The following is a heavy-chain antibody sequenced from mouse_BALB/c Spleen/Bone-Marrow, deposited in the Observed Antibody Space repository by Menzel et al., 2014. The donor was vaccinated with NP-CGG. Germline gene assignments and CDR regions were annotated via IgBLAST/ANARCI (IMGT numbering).Heavy chain of an antibody. J-gene: IGHJ2*01. CDR2: IRNKANGYTT. Sequence: EVKLEESGGGLVQPGGSLRLSCATSGFTFTDYYMSWVRQPPGKALEWLGFIRNKANGYTTEYSASVKGRFTISRDNSQSILYLQMNTLRAVDSATYYCARDRGLTYFDYWGQGTTLTVSS. D-gene: IGHD2-4*01. CDR1: GFTFTDYY. CDR3: ARDRGLTYFDY. V-gene: IGHV7-3*02.